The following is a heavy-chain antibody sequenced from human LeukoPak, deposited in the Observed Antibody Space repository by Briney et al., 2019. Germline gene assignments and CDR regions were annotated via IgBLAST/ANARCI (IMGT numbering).Heavy chain of an antibody. J-gene: IGHJ4*02. V-gene: IGHV4-59*01. CDR1: GDSITNYF. Sequence: PSETLSLTCTVSGDSITNYFWRWLRQPPGKGLEWFGYIYYTGNTNYKPSLKSRVTMSVDTSTNQFSLRLRSVTAADTAVYYCARGRVAYSAYYFDYWGRGTLVTVSS. D-gene: IGHD2-15*01. CDR3: ARGRVAYSAYYFDY. CDR2: IYYTGNT.